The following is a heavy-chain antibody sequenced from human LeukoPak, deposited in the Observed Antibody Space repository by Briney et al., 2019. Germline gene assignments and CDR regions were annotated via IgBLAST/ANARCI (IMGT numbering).Heavy chain of an antibody. V-gene: IGHV1-2*02. CDR2: INPNSGGT. J-gene: IGHJ4*02. D-gene: IGHD3-3*01. Sequence: ASVKVSCKASGYTFTGYYMHWVRQAPGQGLEWMGWINPNSGGTNYAQKFQGRVTMTRDTSISTAYMELSNLRSDDTAVYYCARDLGFLEWLLYNYWGQGTLVTVSS. CDR3: ARDLGFLEWLLYNY. CDR1: GYTFTGYY.